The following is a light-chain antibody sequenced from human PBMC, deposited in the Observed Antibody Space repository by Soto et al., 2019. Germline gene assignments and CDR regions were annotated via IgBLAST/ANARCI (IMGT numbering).Light chain of an antibody. Sequence: EIVLTQSPATLSLSPGERATLSCRASQSVSSYLAWYQQKPGQAPRLLIYDASNRATGIPARFSGSGSGTDFTLTISSLEPEDFAVYYCQQRSNWLLTFGGGPNVEIK. V-gene: IGKV3-11*01. J-gene: IGKJ4*01. CDR2: DAS. CDR3: QQRSNWLLT. CDR1: QSVSSY.